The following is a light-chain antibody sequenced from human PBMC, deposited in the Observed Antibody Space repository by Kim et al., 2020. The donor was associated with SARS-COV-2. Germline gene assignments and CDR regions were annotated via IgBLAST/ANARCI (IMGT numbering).Light chain of an antibody. Sequence: VARGQTARITVGGNNMGTKNVNWYQQQPGQAPVLVIYRDTNRPSGIPERFSCSNSGNTATLTISRAQAGDEADYYCQVWDSSTWVFGGGNQLTVL. CDR3: QVWDSSTWV. V-gene: IGLV3-9*01. CDR2: RDT. J-gene: IGLJ2*01. CDR1: NMGTKN.